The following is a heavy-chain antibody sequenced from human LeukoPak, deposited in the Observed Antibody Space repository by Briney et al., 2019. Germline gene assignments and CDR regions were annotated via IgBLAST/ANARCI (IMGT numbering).Heavy chain of an antibody. CDR1: GFTFSSYW. Sequence: GGSLRLSCAASGFTFSSYWMSWVRQAPGKGLEWVANIKQDGSEKYYVDSVKGRFTISRDNSKNTPYLQMNSLRAEDTAVYYCAKDARGYYYPIDYWGQGTLVTVSS. CDR2: IKQDGSEK. J-gene: IGHJ4*02. CDR3: AKDARGYYYPIDY. V-gene: IGHV3-7*01. D-gene: IGHD3-22*01.